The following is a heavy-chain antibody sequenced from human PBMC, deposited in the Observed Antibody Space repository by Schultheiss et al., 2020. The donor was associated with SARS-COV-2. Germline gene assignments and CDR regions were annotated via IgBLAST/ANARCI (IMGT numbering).Heavy chain of an antibody. D-gene: IGHD2-21*01. J-gene: IGHJ4*02. CDR1: GYSFTSYW. CDR2: IYPGDSDT. Sequence: GGSLRLSCKGSGYSFTSYWIGWVRQMPGKGLEWMGIIYPGDSDTRYSPSFQGQVTISADKSISTAYLQWSSLKASDTAMYYCARDLVGIGFDYWGQGTLVTVSS. CDR3: ARDLVGIGFDY. V-gene: IGHV5-51*01.